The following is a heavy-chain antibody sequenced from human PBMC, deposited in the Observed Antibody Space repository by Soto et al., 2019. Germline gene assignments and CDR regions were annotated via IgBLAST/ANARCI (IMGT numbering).Heavy chain of an antibody. D-gene: IGHD6-6*01. CDR3: ASVKSLAAQE. Sequence: EMQLVESGGGLVQPGGSLRLSCAASGFTFSSFWMSWVRQAPGKGLEWVANIKQDGGDKYSVDSVRGRFTSCRDNEKISLFLQKNSLRAEDPVVYYCASVKSLAAQEWCQATLVTGSA. CDR1: GFTFSSFW. CDR2: IKQDGGDK. V-gene: IGHV3-7*05. J-gene: IGHJ4*02.